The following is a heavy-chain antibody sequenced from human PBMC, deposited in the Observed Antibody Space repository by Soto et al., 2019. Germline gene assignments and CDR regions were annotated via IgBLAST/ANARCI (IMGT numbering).Heavy chain of an antibody. CDR1: GGSFSGYY. CDR3: ARGPPSSSYYYYYGMDV. V-gene: IGHV4-34*01. D-gene: IGHD6-6*01. J-gene: IGHJ6*02. Sequence: PSETLSLTCAVYGGSFSGYYWSWIRQPPGKGLEWIGEINHSGSTNYNPSLKSRVTISVDTSKNQFSLKLSSVTAADTAVYYCARGPPSSSYYYYYGMDVWGQGTTATVSS. CDR2: INHSGST.